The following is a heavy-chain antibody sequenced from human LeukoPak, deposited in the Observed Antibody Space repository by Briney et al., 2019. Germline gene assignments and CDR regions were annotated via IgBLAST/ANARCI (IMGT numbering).Heavy chain of an antibody. J-gene: IGHJ5*02. V-gene: IGHV4-59*08. Sequence: SETLSLTCTVSGVSISSYYWSWIRQPPGKGLEWIGYIYYGGSTNYNPSLKSRVTISVDTTKNHFSLQLSSVTAADTAVYYCARQVFGELTWFDPGAREPWSPSPQ. D-gene: IGHD3-10*01. CDR2: IYYGGST. CDR1: GVSISSYY. CDR3: ARQVFGELTWFDP.